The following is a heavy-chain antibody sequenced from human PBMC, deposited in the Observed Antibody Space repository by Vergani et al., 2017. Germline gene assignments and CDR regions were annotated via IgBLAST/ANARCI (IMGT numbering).Heavy chain of an antibody. CDR2: MNPNSGNT. V-gene: IGHV1-8*01. CDR1: GGTFSSYD. J-gene: IGHJ4*02. CDR3: ARPHDYGDSFDY. D-gene: IGHD4-17*01. Sequence: QVQLVQSGAEVKKPGSSVKVSCKASGGTFSSYDINWVRQATGQGLEWMGWMNPNSGNTGYAQKFQGRVTMTRNTSISTAYMELSSLRSEDTAVYYCARPHDYGDSFDYWGQGTLVTVSS.